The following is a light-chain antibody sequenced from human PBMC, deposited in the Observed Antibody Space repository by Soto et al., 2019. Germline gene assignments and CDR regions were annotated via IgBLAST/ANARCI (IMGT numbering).Light chain of an antibody. V-gene: IGKV1-9*01. CDR1: QGISSN. CDR2: GAS. CDR3: QQLNSYPPWT. Sequence: IQLTQSPSSLSASVGDRVTITCRASQGISSNLAWYQQKPGRAPKLLIFGASTLQSGVPSRFSSGSGTDFTLTISSLQPEDFATYFCQQLNSYPPWTFGQGTKVEIK. J-gene: IGKJ1*01.